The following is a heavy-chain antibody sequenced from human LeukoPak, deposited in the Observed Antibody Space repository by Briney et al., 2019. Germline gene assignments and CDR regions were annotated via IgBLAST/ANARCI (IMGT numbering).Heavy chain of an antibody. V-gene: IGHV4-59*08. D-gene: IGHD1-1*01. CDR1: GGSFSAYY. Sequence: SETLSLTCAVYGGSFSAYYWSWIRQPPGKGLEWIGYIYNSGSTKYNPSLKSRVTISEDTSKNQFSLKLSSVTAADTAMYYCARAKPIWNPPDYWGQGTLVTVSS. J-gene: IGHJ4*02. CDR3: ARAKPIWNPPDY. CDR2: IYNSGST.